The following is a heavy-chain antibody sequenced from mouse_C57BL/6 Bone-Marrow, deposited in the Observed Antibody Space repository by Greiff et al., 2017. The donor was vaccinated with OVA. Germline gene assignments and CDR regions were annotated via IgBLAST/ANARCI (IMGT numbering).Heavy chain of an antibody. CDR2: IDPSDSYT. Sequence: QVQLQQPGAELVKPGASVKLSCKASGYTFTSYWLPWVKQRPGQGLEWIGEIDPSDSYTNYTQKFKGKATLTVDTSSSTAYMQLSSLTSEDSAVDYCARGGYSNPYYYAMDYWGQGTSVTVSS. CDR1: GYTFTSYW. J-gene: IGHJ4*01. D-gene: IGHD2-5*01. V-gene: IGHV1-50*01. CDR3: ARGGYSNPYYYAMDY.